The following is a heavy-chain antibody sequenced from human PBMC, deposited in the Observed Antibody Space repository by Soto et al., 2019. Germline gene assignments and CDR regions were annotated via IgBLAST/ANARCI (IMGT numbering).Heavy chain of an antibody. V-gene: IGHV3-23*01. CDR2: ISGSSSTT. D-gene: IGHD4-17*01. CDR1: GFTFNKYA. J-gene: IGHJ4*01. Sequence: EVQLLEYGGGLVQRGESLRLSCVASGFTFNKYAMTWVRQAPGKGLEWVSSISGSSSTTYYADSVQGRFTISRDNSKNTVYLHMNTLSTEDTAVYYCAPTRYDYGDDAVGYWGQGTLVTVSS. CDR3: APTRYDYGDDAVGY.